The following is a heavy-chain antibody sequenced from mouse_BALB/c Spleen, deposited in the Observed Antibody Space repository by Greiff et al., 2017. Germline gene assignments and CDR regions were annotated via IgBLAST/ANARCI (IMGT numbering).Heavy chain of an antibody. Sequence: VQLQQSGPELVKPGASVKMSCKASGYTFTSYVMHWVKQKPGQGLEWIGYINPYNDGTKYNEKFKGKATLTSDKSSSTAYMELSSLTSEDSAVYYCARHFPYYAMDYWGQGTSVTVSS. CDR1: GYTFTSYV. CDR2: INPYNDGT. CDR3: ARHFPYYAMDY. V-gene: IGHV1-14*01. J-gene: IGHJ4*01.